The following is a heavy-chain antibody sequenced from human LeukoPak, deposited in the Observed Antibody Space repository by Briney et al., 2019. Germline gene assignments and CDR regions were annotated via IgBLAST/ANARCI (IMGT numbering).Heavy chain of an antibody. J-gene: IGHJ4*02. Sequence: MPSQTLSLTCTVSGGSISSGSYYWSWIRQPAGKGLEWIGRIYTSGSTNYNPSLKSRVTISVDTSKNQFSLKLSSVTAADTAVYYCARDRDYGGNSSYWGQGTLVTVSS. CDR2: IYTSGST. D-gene: IGHD4-23*01. V-gene: IGHV4-61*02. CDR1: GGSISSGSYY. CDR3: ARDRDYGGNSSY.